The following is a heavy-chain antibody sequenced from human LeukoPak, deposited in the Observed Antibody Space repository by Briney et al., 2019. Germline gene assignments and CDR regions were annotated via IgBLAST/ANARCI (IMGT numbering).Heavy chain of an antibody. CDR2: INPSGGTT. J-gene: IGHJ4*02. D-gene: IGHD5-12*01. Sequence: ASVKVSFKASGYTFTSYYMHWVRQAPGQGLEWMGIINPSGGTTRHAQRFQGRVTMTRDTSTSTVYMELSSLRSEDTAVYYCARTRGYSDYELDYWGQGTLVTVSS. CDR1: GYTFTSYY. CDR3: ARTRGYSDYELDY. V-gene: IGHV1-46*01.